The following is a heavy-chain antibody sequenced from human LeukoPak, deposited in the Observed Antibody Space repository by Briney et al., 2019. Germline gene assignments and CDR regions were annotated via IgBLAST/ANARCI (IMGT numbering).Heavy chain of an antibody. D-gene: IGHD6-19*01. J-gene: IGHJ3*02. V-gene: IGHV3-48*03. Sequence: PGGSLRLSCAASGFTFSSFEMNWVRQAPGKGLEWVSYISGSGTNIYNADSVKGRFTISRDNAKNSLSLQMNSLRAEDTAIYYCAREAVPGGRGDTFDIWGQGTMVTVSS. CDR2: ISGSGTNI. CDR3: AREAVPGGRGDTFDI. CDR1: GFTFSSFE.